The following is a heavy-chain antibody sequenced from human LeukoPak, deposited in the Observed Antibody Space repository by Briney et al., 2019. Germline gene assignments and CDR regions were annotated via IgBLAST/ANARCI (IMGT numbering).Heavy chain of an antibody. Sequence: SETLSLTCTVSGGSISSGGYYWSWIRQPPGKGLEWIGEINHSGSTNYNPSLKSRVTISVDTSKNQFSLKLSSVTAADTALYYCARDIWGSSTWGPGTLVTVSS. CDR2: INHSGST. D-gene: IGHD3-16*01. CDR1: GGSISSGGYY. V-gene: IGHV4-39*07. J-gene: IGHJ5*02. CDR3: ARDIWGSST.